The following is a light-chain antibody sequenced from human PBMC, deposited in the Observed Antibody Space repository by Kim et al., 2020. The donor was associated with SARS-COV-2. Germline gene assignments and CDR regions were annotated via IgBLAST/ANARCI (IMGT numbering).Light chain of an antibody. J-gene: IGKJ1*01. V-gene: IGKV3-20*01. Sequence: SPGERATLSCRASQSVSSNYLAWYQQKPGQSPRLLIYSVSTRATGIPDRFSGGGSGTDFTLTISGLEPEDFAVYYCQHYGSSSRTFGHGTKVDIK. CDR2: SVS. CDR3: QHYGSSSRT. CDR1: QSVSSNY.